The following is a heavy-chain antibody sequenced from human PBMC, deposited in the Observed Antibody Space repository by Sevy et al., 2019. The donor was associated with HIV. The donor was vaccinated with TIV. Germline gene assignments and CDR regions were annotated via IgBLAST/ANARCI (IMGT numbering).Heavy chain of an antibody. D-gene: IGHD3-22*01. Sequence: GGSLRLSCAASGFTFSRYAMHWVRQAPGKGLEWVTIISYYGTIKYYAESVKGRFTISRDNSKNTLYLQMNSLSTDDTAVYYCARNPNYSDDSSGSVHDAFDIWGQGTTVTVSS. CDR3: ARNPNYSDDSSGSVHDAFDI. J-gene: IGHJ3*02. CDR2: ISYYGTIK. V-gene: IGHV3-30-3*01. CDR1: GFTFSRYA.